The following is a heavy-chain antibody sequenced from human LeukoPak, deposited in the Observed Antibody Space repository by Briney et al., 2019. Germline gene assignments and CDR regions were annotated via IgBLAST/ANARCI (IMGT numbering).Heavy chain of an antibody. J-gene: IGHJ4*02. CDR3: AVRGRNYIYDF. Sequence: ASVKVSCKASGYTFSSFDINWLRQATGQGLEWMGWINPNSDNRGYAQKFQDRVTMTRDTSTNTAYMELSSLKSEDTAVYYCAVRGRNYIYDFWGQGTLVIVSS. CDR2: INPNSDNR. D-gene: IGHD3-3*01. V-gene: IGHV1-8*01. CDR1: GYTFSSFD.